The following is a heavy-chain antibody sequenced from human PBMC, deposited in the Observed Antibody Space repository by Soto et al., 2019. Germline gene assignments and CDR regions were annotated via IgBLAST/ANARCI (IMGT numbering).Heavy chain of an antibody. V-gene: IGHV3-23*01. J-gene: IGHJ4*02. D-gene: IGHD3-16*02. CDR1: GFTFSSYA. CDR3: AIDRSDYIWGSYRFYYFDY. CDR2: ISGSGGST. Sequence: GGSLRLSCAASGFTFSSYAMSWVRQAPGKGLEWVSAISGSGGSTYYADSVKGRFTISRDNSKNTLYLQMNNLKAEDTAVYYCAIDRSDYIWGSYRFYYFDYWGQGTLVTVSS.